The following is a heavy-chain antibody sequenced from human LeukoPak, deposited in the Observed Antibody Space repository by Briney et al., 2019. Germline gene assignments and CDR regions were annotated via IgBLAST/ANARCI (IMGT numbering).Heavy chain of an antibody. Sequence: ASVKVSCKASGYTFTSYYMHWVRQAPGQGLEWMGIINPSGGSTSYAQKFQGRVTMTRDTSTSTVYMELSSLRSGDTAVYYCAREPVQRQFDYWGQGTLVTVSS. J-gene: IGHJ4*02. CDR1: GYTFTSYY. CDR3: AREPVQRQFDY. V-gene: IGHV1-46*01. D-gene: IGHD1-1*01. CDR2: INPSGGST.